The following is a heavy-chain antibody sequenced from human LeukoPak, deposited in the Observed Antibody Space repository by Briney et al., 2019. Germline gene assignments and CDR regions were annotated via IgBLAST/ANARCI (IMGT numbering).Heavy chain of an antibody. J-gene: IGHJ4*02. V-gene: IGHV3-21*01. CDR1: GFTFSDYG. CDR3: ARDREGYCSGGTCTNFDY. CDR2: ISGSSSYV. D-gene: IGHD2-15*01. Sequence: PGGSLRLSCAASGFTFSDYGMNWVRQAPGKGLEWVSSISGSSSYVYYADSVKGRFTISRDNAKNSLYLQVNSLRAEDTAVYYCARDREGYCSGGTCTNFDYWGQGTLVTVSS.